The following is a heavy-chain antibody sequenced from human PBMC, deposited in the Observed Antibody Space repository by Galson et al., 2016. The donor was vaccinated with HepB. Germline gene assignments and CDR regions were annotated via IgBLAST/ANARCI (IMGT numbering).Heavy chain of an antibody. CDR1: GYTFINYY. J-gene: IGHJ6*01. V-gene: IGHV1-46*01. Sequence: SVKVSCKASGYTFINYYMHWVRQAPGQGLEWMGIGNPRTGSTSYAQKFQDRVTVTRNTSTSTVYMELGSLSTEETAVYYCARDRGSNSLKGYGMDVWGHGTTVTVSS. CDR3: ARDRGSNSLKGYGMDV. D-gene: IGHD3-10*01. CDR2: GNPRTGST.